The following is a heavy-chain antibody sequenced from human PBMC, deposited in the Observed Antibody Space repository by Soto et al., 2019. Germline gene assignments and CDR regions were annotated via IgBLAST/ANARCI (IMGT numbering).Heavy chain of an antibody. J-gene: IGHJ6*02. CDR3: AHGSRLNAFYGRDL. D-gene: IGHD2-15*01. Sequence: QLQLQESGPGLVKPSETLSLTCTVSGGSISSRGYYWGWIRQPPGKGLEWIGSIYYSGNTYYKPSLKVRVPMSVDTSKNQFSLELRSVTAADTAVYYCAHGSRLNAFYGRDLWGQGTTVTVSS. V-gene: IGHV4-39*01. CDR2: IYYSGNT. CDR1: GGSISSRGYY.